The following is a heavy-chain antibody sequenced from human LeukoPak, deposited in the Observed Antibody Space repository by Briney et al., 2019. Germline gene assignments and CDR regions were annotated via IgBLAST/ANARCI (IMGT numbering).Heavy chain of an antibody. V-gene: IGHV3-74*01. J-gene: IGHJ4*02. CDR1: GFTFSSYW. CDR2: VNGDGSST. CDR3: AVKGGYNDWDAPFDY. Sequence: GGSLRLSCAASGFTFSSYWMHWVRQAPGEGLVWVARVNGDGSSTSYADSVKGRFTISRDNAKKALYLQMNSLRADDTAVYYCAVKGGYNDWDAPFDYWGQGTLVTVSS. D-gene: IGHD5-12*01.